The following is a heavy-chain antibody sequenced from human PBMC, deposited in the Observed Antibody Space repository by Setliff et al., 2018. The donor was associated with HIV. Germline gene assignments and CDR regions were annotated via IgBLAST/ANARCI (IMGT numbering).Heavy chain of an antibody. CDR2: INYDGTNK. CDR1: GYTFSLYG. V-gene: IGHV3-30*02. D-gene: IGHD3-9*01. J-gene: IGHJ5*02. CDR3: ARGFEVESSGWFDP. Sequence: GGSLRLSCSASGYTFSLYGMHWVRQTPGEGLEWVAFINYDGTNKMYADSLEGRFTISRDDSKNTLYLQMSSLRPADTAMYYCARGFEVESSGWFDPWGQGTLVTVSS.